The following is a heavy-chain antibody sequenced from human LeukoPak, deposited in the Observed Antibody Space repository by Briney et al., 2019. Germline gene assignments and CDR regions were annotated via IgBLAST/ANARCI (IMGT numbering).Heavy chain of an antibody. D-gene: IGHD6-19*01. CDR2: IGGSGGST. CDR3: AREYSSGWYGGGYFDY. V-gene: IGHV3-23*01. J-gene: IGHJ4*02. CDR1: GFTFSIYA. Sequence: PGGSLRLSCAASGFTFSIYAMTWVRQAPGKGLEWVSVIGGSGGSTYYADSVRGRFTISRDNSKNTLYLQMNSLRAEDTAVYYCAREYSSGWYGGGYFDYWGQGTLVTVSS.